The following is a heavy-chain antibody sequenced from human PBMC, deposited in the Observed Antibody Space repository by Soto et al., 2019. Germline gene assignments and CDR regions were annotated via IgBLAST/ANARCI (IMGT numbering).Heavy chain of an antibody. CDR1: GFTFSSYS. V-gene: IGHV3-21*01. J-gene: IGHJ6*02. Sequence: GVSLRFSCSASGFTFSSYSMNWVRQAPGKGLEWVSSISSSSSYIYYADSVKGRFTISRDNAKNSLYLQMNSLRAEDTAVYYCARTVVPAAVFDGMDVWGQGTRVTVSS. D-gene: IGHD2-2*01. CDR2: ISSSSSYI. CDR3: ARTVVPAAVFDGMDV.